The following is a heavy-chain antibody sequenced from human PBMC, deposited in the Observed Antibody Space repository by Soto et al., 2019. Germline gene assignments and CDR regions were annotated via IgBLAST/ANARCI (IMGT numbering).Heavy chain of an antibody. CDR1: CGSISSVGYY. CDR3: ARDKITGLLDY. J-gene: IGHJ4*02. Sequence: SETLSRTCTVSCGSISSVGYYWSWIRQHPGKCLEWIGYIYYSGIXXYSPSLKXXLTISVDTSKXQFSLXLTSVTSADTXVYYCARDKITGLLDYWDQGTLVTVSS. D-gene: IGHD2-8*02. V-gene: IGHV4-31*01. CDR2: IYYSGIX.